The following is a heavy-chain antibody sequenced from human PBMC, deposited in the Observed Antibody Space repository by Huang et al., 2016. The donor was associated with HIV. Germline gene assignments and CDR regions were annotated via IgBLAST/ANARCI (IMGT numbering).Heavy chain of an antibody. CDR3: ASGEYGKNAYDI. CDR1: STCGSS. D-gene: IGHD2-2*01. CDR2: FYYSGDA. V-gene: IGHV4-30-2*03. Sequence: STCGSSSCWIRQTPGKGLEWIGNFYYSGDAYYTQSLKNRVSISIDTSKSQFSLRLSSVIATDTAVYYCASGEYGKNAYDIWGQGTVVTVSA. J-gene: IGHJ3*02.